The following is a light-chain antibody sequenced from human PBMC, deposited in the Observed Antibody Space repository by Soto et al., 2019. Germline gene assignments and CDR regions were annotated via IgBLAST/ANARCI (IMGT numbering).Light chain of an antibody. V-gene: IGLV2-23*01. Sequence: QSVLTQPASVSGAPGQSITISCTGTSSDVGSYNLVSWYQQHPGKAPKLMIYAGSKRPSGVSNRFSGSKSGNTASLTISGLQAEDEADYYCCSYAGSSTSVVFGGGTKLTVL. CDR3: CSYAGSSTSVV. CDR1: SSDVGSYNL. J-gene: IGLJ2*01. CDR2: AGS.